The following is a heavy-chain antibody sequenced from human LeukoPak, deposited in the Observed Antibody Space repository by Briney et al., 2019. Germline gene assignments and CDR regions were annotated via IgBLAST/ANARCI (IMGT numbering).Heavy chain of an antibody. CDR3: ANLNYYDSSMED. CDR2: ISGSGGST. V-gene: IGHV3-23*01. J-gene: IGHJ4*02. Sequence: GGSLRLSCAASGFTFSSYAMSWVRQAPGKGLEWVSAISGSGGSTYYADSVKGRFTISRDISKNTLYLQMNSLRAEDTAVYYCANLNYYDSSMEDWGQGTLVTVSS. CDR1: GFTFSSYA. D-gene: IGHD3-22*01.